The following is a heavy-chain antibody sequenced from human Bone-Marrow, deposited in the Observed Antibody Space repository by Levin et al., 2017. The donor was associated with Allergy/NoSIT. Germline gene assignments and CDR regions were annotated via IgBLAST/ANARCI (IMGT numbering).Heavy chain of an antibody. CDR3: ARAVDYVWGSYRYVMEWGFDP. CDR2: INPNSGGT. J-gene: IGHJ5*02. D-gene: IGHD3-16*02. CDR1: GYTFTGYY. Sequence: ASVKVSCKASGYTFTGYYMHWVRQAPGQGLEWMGWINPNSGGTNYAQKFQGRVTMTRDTSISTAYMELSRLRSDDTAVYYCARAVDYVWGSYRYVMEWGFDPWGQGTLVTVSS. V-gene: IGHV1-2*02.